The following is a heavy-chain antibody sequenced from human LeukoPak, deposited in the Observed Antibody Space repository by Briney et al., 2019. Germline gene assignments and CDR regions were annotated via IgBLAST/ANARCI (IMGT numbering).Heavy chain of an antibody. D-gene: IGHD1-14*01. J-gene: IGHJ4*02. Sequence: ASVKVSCKVSGYTLTELSMHWVRQAPGKGLEWMGGFDPEDGETIYAQKFQGRVTMTEDTSTDTAYMELSSLRSEDTAVYYCARDTGVRPRVAHFDFWGQGTLVTVSS. CDR2: FDPEDGET. V-gene: IGHV1-24*01. CDR1: GYTLTELS. CDR3: ARDTGVRPRVAHFDF.